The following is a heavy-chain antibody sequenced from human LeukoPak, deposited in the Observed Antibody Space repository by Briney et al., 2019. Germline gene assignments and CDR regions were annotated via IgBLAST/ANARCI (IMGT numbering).Heavy chain of an antibody. CDR1: GFTFSSHW. CDR2: INTEGRSP. CDR3: AREHSSSSGLDY. D-gene: IGHD6-6*01. Sequence: GGSLRLSCAASGFTFSSHWMHWVRQAPGKGLVWVSRINTEGRSPSYADSVKGRFTISRDNAKNTLYLQMNSLRAEDTAVYYCAREHSSSSGLDYWGQGTLVTVSS. V-gene: IGHV3-74*01. J-gene: IGHJ4*02.